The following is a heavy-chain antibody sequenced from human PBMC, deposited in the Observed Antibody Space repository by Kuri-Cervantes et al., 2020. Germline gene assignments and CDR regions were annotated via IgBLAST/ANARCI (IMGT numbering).Heavy chain of an antibody. V-gene: IGHV4-30-4*01. J-gene: IGHJ3*02. Sequence: LRLSCTVSGGSISSGDYYWSWIRQPPGKGLEWIGYIYYSGSTYYNPSLKSRITISVDTSKNHFSLKLSSVTAADTAVYYCASTLGPTDAFDIWGQGTMVTVSS. D-gene: IGHD3/OR15-3a*01. CDR1: GGSISSGDYY. CDR3: ASTLGPTDAFDI. CDR2: IYYSGST.